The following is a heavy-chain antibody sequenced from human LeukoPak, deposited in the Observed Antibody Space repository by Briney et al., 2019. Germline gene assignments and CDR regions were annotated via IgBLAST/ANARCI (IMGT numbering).Heavy chain of an antibody. CDR2: IYHSGST. V-gene: IGHV4-30-2*01. J-gene: IGHJ4*02. CDR1: GGSISSGGYS. D-gene: IGHD3-9*01. CDR3: ARSITISKPLEYYFDY. Sequence: TLSLTCAVSGGSISSGGYSWSWIRQPPGKGLEWIGYIYHSGSTYYNPSLKSRVTISVDRSKNQFSLKLSSVTAADTAVYYCARSITISKPLEYYFDYWGQGTPVTVSS.